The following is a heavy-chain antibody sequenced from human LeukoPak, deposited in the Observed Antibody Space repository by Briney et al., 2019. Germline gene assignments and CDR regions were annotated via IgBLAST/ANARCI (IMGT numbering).Heavy chain of an antibody. Sequence: SETLSLTCTISGGPISRSYWTWIRQVPGKGLEWIGCIFNSGSTLYNPSLKSRVTISEDTSRSQFSLKLSSVTAADAAVYYCARASSGAIYYYGMDVWGQGTTVTVSS. J-gene: IGHJ6*02. D-gene: IGHD3-10*01. CDR1: GGPISRSY. V-gene: IGHV4-59*01. CDR2: IFNSGST. CDR3: ARASSGAIYYYGMDV.